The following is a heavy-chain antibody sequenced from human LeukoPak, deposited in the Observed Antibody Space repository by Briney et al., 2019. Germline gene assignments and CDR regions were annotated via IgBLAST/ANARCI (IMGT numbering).Heavy chain of an antibody. V-gene: IGHV4-38-2*01. CDR3: ACTTKGSWHDDAFDI. Sequence: PSETLSLTCAVSGYFISSGYYWGWIRQPPGKGLEWVGRIYHSGNSYYNPSLKSRIPISVDTSKNQFSLKLSSVTAAETAVYYCACTTKGSWHDDAFDIWGQGTMVTASS. D-gene: IGHD6-13*01. CDR2: IYHSGNS. J-gene: IGHJ3*02. CDR1: GYFISSGYY.